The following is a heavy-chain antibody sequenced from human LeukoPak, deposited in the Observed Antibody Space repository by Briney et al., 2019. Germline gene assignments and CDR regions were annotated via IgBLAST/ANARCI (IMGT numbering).Heavy chain of an antibody. V-gene: IGHV4-59*01. J-gene: IGHJ4*02. CDR2: VDHTGST. D-gene: IGHD3-22*01. CDR1: DDSITMYY. CDR3: ARMGRTYYYDSSGYYYDY. Sequence: SETLSLTCTVSDDSITMYYWTWIRQPPGKGLEWIGYVDHTGSTKFNPSLNGRVSISRDTSNNFFSLRLRSVTAADTAVYYCARMGRTYYYDSSGYYYDYWGQGTLVTVSS.